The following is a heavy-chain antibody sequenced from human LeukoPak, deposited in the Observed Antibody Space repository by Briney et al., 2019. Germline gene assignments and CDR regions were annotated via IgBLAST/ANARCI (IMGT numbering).Heavy chain of an antibody. V-gene: IGHV3-23*01. D-gene: IGHD1-26*01. CDR1: GFTFTNCA. CDR2: ISGGGAST. J-gene: IGHJ5*01. Sequence: PGGSLRLSCAASGFTFTNCAMTWVRQAPGKGLEWVSSISGGGASTYYADSVRGRFTISRDNSKNTVYLQMNGLSVEDTALYYCAKDQSRVGASDPFDSWGQGTQVTVSS. CDR3: AKDQSRVGASDPFDS.